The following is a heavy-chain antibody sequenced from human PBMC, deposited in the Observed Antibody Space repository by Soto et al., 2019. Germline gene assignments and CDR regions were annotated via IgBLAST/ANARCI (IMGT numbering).Heavy chain of an antibody. CDR2: IIPIFGTA. CDR3: ARERYSSGWYYYGMDV. Sequence: QVQLVQSGAEVKKPGSSVKVSLKASGGTFSSYAISWVRQAPGQGLEWMGGIIPIFGTANYAQKFQGRVTITADKSTSTADLELSSLRSEDTAVYYCARERYSSGWYYYGMDVWGQGTTVTVSS. V-gene: IGHV1-69*06. J-gene: IGHJ6*02. CDR1: GGTFSSYA. D-gene: IGHD6-19*01.